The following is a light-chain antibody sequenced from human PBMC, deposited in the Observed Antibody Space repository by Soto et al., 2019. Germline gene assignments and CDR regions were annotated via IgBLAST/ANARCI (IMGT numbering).Light chain of an antibody. CDR1: QSFSSS. CDR2: GAS. Sequence: EIVMTQSPATLSVSQGERATLSCRASQSFSSSLAWYQQKPGQAPRLLIYGASASATGIPARFSGSGSGTEFTLTISSLQSEDFAVYYFQQYNNLPFTFGGGTKVEI. V-gene: IGKV3-15*01. CDR3: QQYNNLPFT. J-gene: IGKJ4*01.